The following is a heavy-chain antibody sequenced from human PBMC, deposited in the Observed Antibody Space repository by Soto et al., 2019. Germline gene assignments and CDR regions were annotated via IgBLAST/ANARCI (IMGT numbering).Heavy chain of an antibody. J-gene: IGHJ6*04. Sequence: SETLSLTCSVSGDSISGSRWWSWVRQSPGKGLDWIGEVYHTGTTRYNPSLKSRVTISVDTSRNHFSLNLNSLTAADTAVYYCVGNGYYSLDVWGKGPTVSVSS. CDR1: GDSISGSRW. D-gene: IGHD4-17*01. CDR2: VYHTGTT. CDR3: VGNGYYSLDV. V-gene: IGHV4-4*02.